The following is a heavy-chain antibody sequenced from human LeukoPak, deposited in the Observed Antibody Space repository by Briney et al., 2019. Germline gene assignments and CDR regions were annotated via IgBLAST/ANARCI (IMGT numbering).Heavy chain of an antibody. Sequence: ASETLSLTCTVSGGSISSSSYYWGWIRQPPGKGLEWIGSIYYSGNTYYNASLKSQVSISIDTSKNQFSLRLTSVTAADTAVYYCARQTGSGLFILPGGQGTLVTVSS. CDR1: GGSISSSSYY. CDR3: ARQTGSGLFILP. D-gene: IGHD3/OR15-3a*01. J-gene: IGHJ4*02. CDR2: IYYSGNT. V-gene: IGHV4-39*01.